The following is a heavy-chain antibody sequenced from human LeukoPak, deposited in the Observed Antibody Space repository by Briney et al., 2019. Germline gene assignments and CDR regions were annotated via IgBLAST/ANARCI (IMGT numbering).Heavy chain of an antibody. CDR1: GGSISSGDYY. Sequence: SETLSLTCTVSGGSISSGDYYWIWIARPPGRGLGGFGYIYYSGSTYYNPSLKSRVTISVDTSKNQFSLKLSSVTAADTAVYYCAREDDSSGLGFASYWGQGTLVTVSS. J-gene: IGHJ4*02. CDR3: AREDDSSGLGFASY. V-gene: IGHV4-30-4*01. D-gene: IGHD3-22*01. CDR2: IYYSGST.